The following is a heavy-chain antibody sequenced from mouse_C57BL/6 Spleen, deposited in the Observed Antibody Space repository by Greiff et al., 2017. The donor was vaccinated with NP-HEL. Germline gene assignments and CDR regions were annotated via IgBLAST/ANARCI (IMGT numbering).Heavy chain of an antibody. V-gene: IGHV1-53*01. CDR1: GYTFTSYW. D-gene: IGHD2-4*01. Sequence: QVQLQQPGTELVKPGASVKLSCKASGYTFTSYWMHWVKQRPGQGLEWIGNINPSNGGTNYNEKFKSKATLTVDKSSSTAYMQLGSLTSEDSAVYYCAREGFYDYDEVDYWGQGTTLTVSS. CDR2: INPSNGGT. J-gene: IGHJ2*01. CDR3: AREGFYDYDEVDY.